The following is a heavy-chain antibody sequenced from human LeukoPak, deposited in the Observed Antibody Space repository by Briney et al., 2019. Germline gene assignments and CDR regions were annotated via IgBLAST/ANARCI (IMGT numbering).Heavy chain of an antibody. CDR1: GYTFTGYY. CDR2: INPSGSST. D-gene: IGHD6-6*01. V-gene: IGHV1-46*01. CDR3: ALAARYYYYTMDV. J-gene: IGHJ6*02. Sequence: GASVKVSCKASGYTFTGYYMHWVRQAPGQGLEWMGIINPSGSSTSHTQKFQGRVTLTRDTSTSTVYMELSSLRSEDTAVYYCALAARYYYYTMDVWGQGTTVTVSS.